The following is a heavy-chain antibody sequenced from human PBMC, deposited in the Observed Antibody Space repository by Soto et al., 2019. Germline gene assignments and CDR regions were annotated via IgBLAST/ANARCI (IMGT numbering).Heavy chain of an antibody. D-gene: IGHD1-1*01. CDR1: GYTFTSYA. CDR3: AKQESDWNDHFDY. CDR2: INPVDGSR. J-gene: IGHJ4*02. V-gene: IGHV1-3*01. Sequence: ASVKVSCKASGYTFTSYAMHWVRQAPGQRLEWMGWINPVDGSRMYAQSFQGRVTITRDNSANAVYLQMNSLRPEDTAVYYCAKQESDWNDHFDYWGQGTLVTVSS.